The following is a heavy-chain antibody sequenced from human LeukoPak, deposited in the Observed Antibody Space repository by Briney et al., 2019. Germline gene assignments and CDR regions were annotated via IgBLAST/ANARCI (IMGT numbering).Heavy chain of an antibody. CDR2: INTDGSSN. CDR3: ARGRLTSSWYYFDY. V-gene: IGHV3-74*01. D-gene: IGHD6-19*01. CDR1: GFTFSGYW. J-gene: IGHJ4*02. Sequence: PGGSLRLSCAASGFTFSGYWMHWVRQAPGKGLVWVSRINTDGSSNTYADSVKGRFTISRDNAKNTLYLQMNSLRAEDTAVYYCARGRLTSSWYYFDYWGQGTLVTVSS.